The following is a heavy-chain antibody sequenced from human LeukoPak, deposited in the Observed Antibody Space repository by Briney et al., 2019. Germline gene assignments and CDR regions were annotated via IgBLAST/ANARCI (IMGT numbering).Heavy chain of an antibody. CDR2: ISSSGGNT. CDR3: AKPFSGWTSFDY. Sequence: PGGSLRLSCAASGFTFSSYAMSWVRQAPGEGPEWVSGISSSGGNTYFADSVKGRFTISRDNSKSTLYLQMNSLRVEDTALYYCAKPFSGWTSFDYWGQGTLVTVSS. CDR1: GFTFSSYA. V-gene: IGHV3-23*01. D-gene: IGHD6-19*01. J-gene: IGHJ4*02.